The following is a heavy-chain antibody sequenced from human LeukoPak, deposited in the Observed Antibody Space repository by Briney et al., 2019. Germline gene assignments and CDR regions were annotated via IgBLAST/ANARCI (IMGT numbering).Heavy chain of an antibody. Sequence: SETLSLTCTVSGGSISSSSYYWGWIRQPPGKGLEWIGSIYYSGSTYYNPSLKSRVTISVDTSKNQFSLKLSSVTAADTAVYYCARYGRVGATRNPQSISPTYYYYGMDVWGQGTTVTVSS. V-gene: IGHV4-39*07. CDR1: GGSISSSSYY. CDR3: ARYGRVGATRNPQSISPTYYYYGMDV. D-gene: IGHD1-26*01. CDR2: IYYSGST. J-gene: IGHJ6*02.